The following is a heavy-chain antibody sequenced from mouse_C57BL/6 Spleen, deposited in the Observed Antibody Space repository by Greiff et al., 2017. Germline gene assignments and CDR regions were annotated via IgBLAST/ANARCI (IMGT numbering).Heavy chain of an antibody. Sequence: VKLMESGAELAKPGASVKLSCKASGYTFTSYWMHWVKQRPGQGLEWIGYINPSSGYTKYNQKFKDKATLTADKSSSTAYMQLSSLTYEDSAVYYCAKPYGNSWVYFDYWGQGTTLTVSS. D-gene: IGHD2-1*01. CDR1: GYTFTSYW. CDR3: AKPYGNSWVYFDY. V-gene: IGHV1-7*01. J-gene: IGHJ2*01. CDR2: INPSSGYT.